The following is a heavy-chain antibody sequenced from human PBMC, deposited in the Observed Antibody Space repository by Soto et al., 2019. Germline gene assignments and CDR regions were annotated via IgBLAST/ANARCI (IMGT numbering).Heavy chain of an antibody. CDR3: ARDLIMITFGGIIGPDAFDI. CDR2: ISSSGNTI. V-gene: IGHV3-48*03. CDR1: GFTFSSYE. Sequence: EVQLVESGGGLVQPGGSLRLSCAASGFTFSSYEMNWVRQAPGKGLEWVSFISSSGNTIYYADSVKGRFTISRDNAKNSLYLQMNSLRAEDTAVYYCARDLIMITFGGIIGPDAFDIWGQGTMVTVSS. J-gene: IGHJ3*02. D-gene: IGHD3-16*02.